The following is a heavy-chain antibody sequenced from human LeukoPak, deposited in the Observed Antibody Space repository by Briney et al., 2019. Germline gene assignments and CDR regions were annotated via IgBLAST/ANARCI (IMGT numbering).Heavy chain of an antibody. CDR2: LDPHNGGI. Sequence: ASVKGSCKASGYTIICSYLDWVRQASGQGIEWMGWLDPHNGGINYAQRFQGRVTMTRDTSIATTYMEQNRLKSDDTAVYYWATVRDIVVGGGPYYFDYWGQGTLVTVSS. J-gene: IGHJ4*02. CDR3: ATVRDIVVGGGPYYFDY. CDR1: GYTIICSY. D-gene: IGHD2-15*01. V-gene: IGHV1-2*02.